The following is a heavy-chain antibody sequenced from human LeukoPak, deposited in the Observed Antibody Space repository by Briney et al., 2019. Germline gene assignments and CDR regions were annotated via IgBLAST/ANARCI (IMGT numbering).Heavy chain of an antibody. CDR1: GYTFTGYY. V-gene: IGHV1-2*02. CDR2: INPKSGGT. Sequence: GASVKVSCKTSGYTFTGYYMHWVRQAPGQGLEWMGWINPKSGGTNYAQKFQGRVTMTRDTSISTAYMELSRLRSDDTAVYYCARELQYSSGWYLWYYWGQGTLVTVSS. D-gene: IGHD6-19*01. J-gene: IGHJ4*02. CDR3: ARELQYSSGWYLWYY.